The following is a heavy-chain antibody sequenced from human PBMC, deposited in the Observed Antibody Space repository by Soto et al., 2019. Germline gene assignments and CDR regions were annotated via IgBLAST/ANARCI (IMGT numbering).Heavy chain of an antibody. CDR3: ARVVLSITRGAFDA. CDR1: GGSISSSHW. D-gene: IGHD1-20*01. V-gene: IGHV4-4*02. CDR2: ISHSGTS. J-gene: IGHJ3*01. Sequence: QVQLQESGPGLVKPSGTLSLTCAVSGGSISSSHWWTWVRQSPGKGLEYIGEISHSGTSNSNPSLTSGVTRPVARSKTHFSLTLTSVTAADTAVYYCARVVLSITRGAFDAWGQGTPVIVSS.